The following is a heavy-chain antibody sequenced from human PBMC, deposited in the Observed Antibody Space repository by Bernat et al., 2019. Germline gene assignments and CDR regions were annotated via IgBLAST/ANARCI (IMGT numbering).Heavy chain of an antibody. CDR2: INSDGSST. V-gene: IGHV3-74*01. CDR1: GFTFSSYW. Sequence: EVQLVESGGGLVQPGGSLRLSCAASGFTFSSYWMHWVRQAPGKGLVWVSRINSDGSSTNYADSVKGRFTISRDNAKNTLYLQMNSLRAEDTAVYYCARDGLFGGVIVTPFDYWGQGTLVTVSS. CDR3: ARDGLFGGVIVTPFDY. D-gene: IGHD3-16*02. J-gene: IGHJ4*02.